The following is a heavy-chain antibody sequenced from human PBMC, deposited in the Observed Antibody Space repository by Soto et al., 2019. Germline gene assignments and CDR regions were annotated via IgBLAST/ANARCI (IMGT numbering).Heavy chain of an antibody. Sequence: ASVKVSCKASGYTFTSYDINWVRQATGQGLEWMGWMNPNSGNTGYAQKFQGRVTMTRNTSISTAYMELSSLRSEDTAVYYCARGYSLHLAAARGSWFDPWGQGTLVTVSS. V-gene: IGHV1-8*01. CDR1: GYTFTSYD. D-gene: IGHD6-13*01. CDR2: MNPNSGNT. CDR3: ARGYSLHLAAARGSWFDP. J-gene: IGHJ5*02.